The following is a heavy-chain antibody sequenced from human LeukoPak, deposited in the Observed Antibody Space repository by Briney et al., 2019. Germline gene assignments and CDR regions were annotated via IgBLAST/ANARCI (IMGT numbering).Heavy chain of an antibody. CDR1: GFRFSSYT. CDR3: ARDLDFYDGSGYSSSALDY. Sequence: GGSLRLSCAASGFRFSSYTMNSVRQAPGRGLEWVSSITSSSTYIYYADSVRGRFTVSRDNAKNALYLQMNSLRAEDTAVYFCARDLDFYDGSGYSSSALDYWGQGTLLTVSS. D-gene: IGHD3-22*01. V-gene: IGHV3-21*01. CDR2: ITSSSTYI. J-gene: IGHJ4*02.